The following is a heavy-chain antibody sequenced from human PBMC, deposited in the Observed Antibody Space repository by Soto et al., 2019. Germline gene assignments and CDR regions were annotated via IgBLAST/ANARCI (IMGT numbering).Heavy chain of an antibody. CDR2: ISASAAST. D-gene: IGHD5-18*01. Sequence: GGSLRLSCTPSGFAFSSYAMSWVRQAPGKGLEWVSAISASAASTYYADSVKGRFTISRDNSRNTLYLQMDSLRVEDTAVYYCAKELDTALVIPYFDFWGQGTLVTVSS. CDR3: AKELDTALVIPYFDF. CDR1: GFAFSSYA. V-gene: IGHV3-23*01. J-gene: IGHJ4*02.